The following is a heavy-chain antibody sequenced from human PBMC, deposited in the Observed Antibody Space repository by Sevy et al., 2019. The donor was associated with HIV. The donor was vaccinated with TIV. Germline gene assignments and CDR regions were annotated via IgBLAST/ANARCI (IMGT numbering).Heavy chain of an antibody. CDR2: IYYSGST. V-gene: IGHV4-59*01. D-gene: IGHD1-1*01. CDR1: GGSISSYY. CDR3: AGDGYKNSWFDP. Sequence: SDTLSLTCTVSGGSISSYYWSWIRQPPGKGLEWIGYIYYSGSTNSNPSLKSRVTISVDTSKNQFSLKLSSVTAADTAVYYCAGDGYKNSWFDPWGQGTLVTVSS. J-gene: IGHJ5*02.